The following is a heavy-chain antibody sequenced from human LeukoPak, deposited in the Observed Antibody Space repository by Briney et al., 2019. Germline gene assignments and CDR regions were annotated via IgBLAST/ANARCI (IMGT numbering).Heavy chain of an antibody. CDR2: ISGSGDTT. V-gene: IGHV3-23*01. CDR3: AKGHSAHGTGFDY. D-gene: IGHD1-1*01. CDR1: GLSFSRFA. Sequence: GGSLRLSCAASGLSFSRFAMSWVRQAPGKGLEWVSTISGSGDTTYYADSVKCRFTISRDNLKNTLYVQMNSLRVEDTAVYYCAKGHSAHGTGFDYWGQGTLVIVSS. J-gene: IGHJ4*02.